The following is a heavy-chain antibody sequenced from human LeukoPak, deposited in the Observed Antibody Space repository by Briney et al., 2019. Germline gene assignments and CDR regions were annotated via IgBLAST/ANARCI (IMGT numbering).Heavy chain of an antibody. Sequence: GESLRLSCAASGFTFSSYERNWVRQAPGKGLEWVSYISSSGSTIYYADSVKGRFTISRDNAKNSLYLQMNSLRAEDTAVYYCASSGYSYGYGTYFDYWGQGTLVTVSS. J-gene: IGHJ4*02. D-gene: IGHD5-18*01. V-gene: IGHV3-48*03. CDR1: GFTFSSYE. CDR2: ISSSGSTI. CDR3: ASSGYSYGYGTYFDY.